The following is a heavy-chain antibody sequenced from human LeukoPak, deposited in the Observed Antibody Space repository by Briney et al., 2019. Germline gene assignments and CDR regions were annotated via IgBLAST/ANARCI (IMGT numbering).Heavy chain of an antibody. CDR2: IYSGDST. V-gene: IGHV3-53*01. CDR3: ARVDCSSTSCPYYYGMDV. D-gene: IGHD2-2*01. J-gene: IGHJ6*04. Sequence: GGSLRLSCAASGFTVSSNYMSWVRQAPGKGLEWVSVIYSGDSTYYADSVKGRFTISRDNSKNTLYLQMNSLRAEDTAVYYCARVDCSSTSCPYYYGMDVWGKGTTVTVSS. CDR1: GFTVSSNY.